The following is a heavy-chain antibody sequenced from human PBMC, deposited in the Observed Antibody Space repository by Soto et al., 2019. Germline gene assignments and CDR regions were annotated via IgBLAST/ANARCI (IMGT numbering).Heavy chain of an antibody. CDR1: GFTFGDYA. CDR3: TRDPNYCSSTSCYSYYFDY. D-gene: IGHD2-2*01. CDR2: IRSKAYGGTT. Sequence: VQLVESGGGLVQPGRSLRLSCTASGFTFGDYAMSWFRQAPGKGLEWVGFIRSKAYGGTTEYAASVKGRFTISRDDSKSIAYLQMNSLKTEDTAVYYCTRDPNYCSSTSCYSYYFDYWGQGTLVTVSS. V-gene: IGHV3-49*03. J-gene: IGHJ4*02.